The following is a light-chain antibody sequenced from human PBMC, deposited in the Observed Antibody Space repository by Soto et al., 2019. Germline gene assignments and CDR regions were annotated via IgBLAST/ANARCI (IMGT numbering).Light chain of an antibody. J-gene: IGKJ4*01. CDR2: KAS. CDR1: QSISRW. V-gene: IGKV1-5*03. CDR3: QQYTSSPLT. Sequence: DIQMTQSPSTLSASVGGRVTITCRASQSISRWVAWYQQKPGKAPRLLIYKASTLQTGVSSRFSGSGSGTEFTLTINSLQPDDFATYYCQQYTSSPLTFGGGTKVEIK.